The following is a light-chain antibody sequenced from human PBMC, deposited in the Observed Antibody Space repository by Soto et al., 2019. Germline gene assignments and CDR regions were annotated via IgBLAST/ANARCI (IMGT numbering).Light chain of an antibody. CDR2: DAS. CDR1: QSVSNN. J-gene: IGKJ1*01. CDR3: HQYNNWPPWT. V-gene: IGKV3-15*01. Sequence: ILMTQSPATLSVSPGERATLSCRASQSVSNNLAWYQQKPGQAPRLLIYDASTRATGIPARFSGSGSGTEFTLTISGLHSEDFAVYYCHQYNNWPPWTVGQGTKVEIK.